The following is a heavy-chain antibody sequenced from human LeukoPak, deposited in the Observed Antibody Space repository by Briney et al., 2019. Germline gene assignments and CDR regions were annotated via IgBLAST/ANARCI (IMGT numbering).Heavy chain of an antibody. V-gene: IGHV1-2*06. Sequence: ASVKVSRKASGYTFTGYYKHWVRQPPGQGLEGMGLINPNCGGTNNVQKFQGRLTMTRDTSISTHSMELRRLRSDSTAVVYYASLWVVVVIRSSDAFDICGRGTMVTVSS. CDR2: INPNCGGT. J-gene: IGHJ3*02. D-gene: IGHD3-22*01. CDR1: GYTFTGYY. CDR3: ASLWVVVVIRSSDAFDI.